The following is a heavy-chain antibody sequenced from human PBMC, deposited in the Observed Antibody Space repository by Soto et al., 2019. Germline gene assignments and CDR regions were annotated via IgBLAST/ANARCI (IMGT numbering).Heavy chain of an antibody. Sequence: SGPTLVNPTQTLTLTCTFSGFSLSTSGMCVSWIRQPPGKALEWLARIDWDDDKYYSTSLKTRLTISKDTSKNQVVLTMTNMDPVDTATYYCARIRTYYYDSSGYTTGFDYWGQGTLVTVSS. CDR3: ARIRTYYYDSSGYTTGFDY. V-gene: IGHV2-70*11. J-gene: IGHJ4*02. D-gene: IGHD3-22*01. CDR1: GFSLSTSGMC. CDR2: IDWDDDK.